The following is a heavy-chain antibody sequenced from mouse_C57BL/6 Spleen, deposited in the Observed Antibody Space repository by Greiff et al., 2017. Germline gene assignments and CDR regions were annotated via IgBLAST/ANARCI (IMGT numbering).Heavy chain of an antibody. V-gene: IGHV5-6*01. D-gene: IGHD1-1*01. Sequence: EVKLVESGGDLVKPGGSLKLSCAASGFTFSSYGMSWVRQTPDKRLEWVATISSGGSYTYYPDSVKGRFTISRDNAKNTLYLQVSSLKSEDTAMYYCARNYGSSHPYFDYWGQGTTLTVSS. CDR2: ISSGGSYT. J-gene: IGHJ2*01. CDR3: ARNYGSSHPYFDY. CDR1: GFTFSSYG.